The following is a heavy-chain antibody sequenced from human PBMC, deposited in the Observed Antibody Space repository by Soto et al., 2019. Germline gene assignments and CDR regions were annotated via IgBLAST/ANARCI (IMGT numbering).Heavy chain of an antibody. Sequence: ASVKVSCKASGYTFTGYYIHWVRQAPGQGLEWMGWINPNSGGTNYAQKFQGWVTMTRDTSISTAYMELSRLRSDDTAVYYCARSQYGSGSYFSHYYYYGMDVWGQGTTVTVSS. V-gene: IGHV1-2*04. D-gene: IGHD3-10*01. CDR2: INPNSGGT. J-gene: IGHJ6*02. CDR1: GYTFTGYY. CDR3: ARSQYGSGSYFSHYYYYGMDV.